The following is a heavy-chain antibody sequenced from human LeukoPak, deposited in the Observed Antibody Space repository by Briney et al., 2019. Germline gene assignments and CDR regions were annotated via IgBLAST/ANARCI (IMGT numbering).Heavy chain of an antibody. Sequence: GGSLRLSCAASGFTFSSYTMHWIRQAPGKGLEWVSSISGSNSYIFYADSVKGRFTVSRDNAKDSLYLQMNSLRAEDTAVYYCARALTTLSYEGYWGQGTLVTVSS. J-gene: IGHJ4*02. D-gene: IGHD1-1*01. CDR3: ARALTTLSYEGY. CDR1: GFTFSSYT. V-gene: IGHV3-21*01. CDR2: ISGSNSYI.